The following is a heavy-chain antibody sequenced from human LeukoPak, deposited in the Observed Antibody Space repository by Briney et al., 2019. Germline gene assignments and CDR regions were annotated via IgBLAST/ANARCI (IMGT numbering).Heavy chain of an antibody. CDR1: GYTFTGYY. J-gene: IGHJ4*02. V-gene: IGHV1-2*02. CDR3: ARDVGEYCSSINCHASDY. CDR2: INPNSGGT. Sequence: ASVKVSCTASGYTFTGYYMHWVRQAPGQGLEWMGWINPNSGGTNYAQKFHGRVTMTRDTSISTVYMELSRLRSDDTAVYYCARDVGEYCSSINCHASDYWGQGTLVTVSS. D-gene: IGHD2-2*01.